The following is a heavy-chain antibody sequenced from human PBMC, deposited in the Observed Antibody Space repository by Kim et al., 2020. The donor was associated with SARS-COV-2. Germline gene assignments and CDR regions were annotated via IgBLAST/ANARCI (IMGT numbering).Heavy chain of an antibody. Sequence: GGSLRLSCAASGFFFRTFAMHWVRQAPGKGLEWVAVISYDGTDKFYSESTRGRFTISRDNSMDTLYLEMNSITSEDTALYYCAKDSRRRVAVPDYHNGMPVWGQGTTVTVSS. CDR1: GFFFRTFA. CDR3: AKDSRRRVAVPDYHNGMPV. J-gene: IGHJ6*02. CDR2: ISYDGTDK. D-gene: IGHD2-2*01. V-gene: IGHV3-30*18.